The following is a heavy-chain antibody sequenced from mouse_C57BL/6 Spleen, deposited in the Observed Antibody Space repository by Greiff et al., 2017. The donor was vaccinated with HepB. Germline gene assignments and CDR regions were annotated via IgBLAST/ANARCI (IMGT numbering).Heavy chain of an antibody. CDR3: TREGYYGSSYGGDAMDY. CDR1: GFTFSSYA. D-gene: IGHD1-1*01. J-gene: IGHJ4*01. Sequence: EVQRVESGEGLVKPGGSLKLSCAASGFTFSSYAMSWVRQTPEKRLEWVAYISSGGDYIYYADTVKGRFTISRDNARNTLYLQMSSLKSEDTAMYYCTREGYYGSSYGGDAMDYWGQGTSVTVSS. V-gene: IGHV5-9-1*02. CDR2: ISSGGDYI.